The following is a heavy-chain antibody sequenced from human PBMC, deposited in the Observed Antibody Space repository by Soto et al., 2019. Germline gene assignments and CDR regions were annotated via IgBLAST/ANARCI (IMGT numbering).Heavy chain of an antibody. CDR1: GFTFSSYG. CDR3: AKLPGAYYYYGMDV. CDR2: ISYDGSNK. V-gene: IGHV3-30*18. J-gene: IGHJ6*02. Sequence: LRLSCAASGFTFSSYGMHWVRQAPGKGLEWVAVISYDGSNKYYADSVKGRFTISRDNSKNTLYLQMNSLRAEDTAVYYCAKLPGAYYYYGMDVWGQGTTVTVSS. D-gene: IGHD4-17*01.